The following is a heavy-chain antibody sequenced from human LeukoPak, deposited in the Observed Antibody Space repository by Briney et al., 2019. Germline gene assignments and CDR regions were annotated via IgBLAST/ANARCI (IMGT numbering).Heavy chain of an antibody. CDR1: GFTFSIYA. D-gene: IGHD1-26*01. CDR3: AKFSRGSYPFDY. J-gene: IGHJ4*02. Sequence: GRSLRLSCAASGFTFSIYAMSWVRQAPGKGLQWVSSITSRGESTWYVDSVKGRFTITIDNYDNTLYLQMHSLRADDTAVYYCAKFSRGSYPFDYWGQRTQVTVSS. V-gene: IGHV3-23*01. CDR2: ITSRGEST.